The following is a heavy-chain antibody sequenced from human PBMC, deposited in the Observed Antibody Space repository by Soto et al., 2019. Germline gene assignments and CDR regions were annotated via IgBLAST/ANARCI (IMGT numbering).Heavy chain of an antibody. D-gene: IGHD3-9*01. Sequence: ASVKVSCKASGYTFTCYCISWARQAPGQGLEWMGWISAYNGNTNYAQKLQGRVTMTTDTSTSTAYMELRSLRSGDTAVYYCARDVTYYDILTGYWTNYYYMDVWGKGTTVTVSS. CDR3: ARDVTYYDILTGYWTNYYYMDV. CDR2: ISAYNGNT. J-gene: IGHJ6*03. CDR1: GYTFTCYC. V-gene: IGHV1-18*01.